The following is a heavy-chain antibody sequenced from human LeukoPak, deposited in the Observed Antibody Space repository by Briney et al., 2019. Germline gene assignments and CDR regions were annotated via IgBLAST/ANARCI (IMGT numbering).Heavy chain of an antibody. CDR2: INHSGST. J-gene: IGHJ4*02. CDR3: ARGGDILTGYYLLYYFDY. V-gene: IGHV4-34*01. Sequence: SETLSLTCAVYGGSFSGYYWSWIGQPPGKGLEWIGEINHSGSTNYNPSLKSRVTISVDTSKNQFSLKLSSVTAADTAVYYCARGGDILTGYYLLYYFDYWGQGTLVTVSS. D-gene: IGHD3-9*01. CDR1: GGSFSGYY.